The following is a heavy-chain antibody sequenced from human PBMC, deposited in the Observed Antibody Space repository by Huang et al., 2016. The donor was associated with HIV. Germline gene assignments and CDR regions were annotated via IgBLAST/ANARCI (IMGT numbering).Heavy chain of an antibody. CDR3: ARHREGPVAYYSGWGSHLNYMDV. D-gene: IGHD3-10*01. J-gene: IGHJ6*03. CDR2: IYFKGNT. V-gene: IGHV4-39*01. CDR1: GGSIRRSDYH. Sequence: QLLLQESGPGLVKPSEALALTCAVSGGSIRRSDYHWGWIRQPPGKGLGWIGSIYFKGNTHDSPALKSRVTIGVDKAKNLFFLNLTSITAADTAVYYCARHREGPVAYYSGWGSHLNYMDVWGRGRTVVVSS.